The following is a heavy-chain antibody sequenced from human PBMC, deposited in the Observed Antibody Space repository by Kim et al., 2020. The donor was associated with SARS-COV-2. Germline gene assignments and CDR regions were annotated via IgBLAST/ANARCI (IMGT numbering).Heavy chain of an antibody. V-gene: IGHV4-59*01. J-gene: IGHJ3*02. D-gene: IGHD3-3*01. CDR3: ARKSRNDFWSGYSPGGAFDI. Sequence: RVTISVDTSKNQFSLKLSSVTAADTAVYYCARKSRNDFWSGYSPGGAFDIWGQGTMVTVSS.